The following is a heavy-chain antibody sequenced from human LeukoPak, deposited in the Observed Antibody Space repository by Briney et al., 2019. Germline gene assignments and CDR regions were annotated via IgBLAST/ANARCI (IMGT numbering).Heavy chain of an antibody. D-gene: IGHD3-3*01. Sequence: ASVKVSCKASGYTFTGYYMHWVRQAPGQGLEWMGWISAYNGNTNYAQKLQGRVTMTTDTSTSTAYMELRSLRSDDTAVYYCARVLRFSNSHRYVVFDYWGQGTLVTVSS. V-gene: IGHV1-18*04. CDR1: GYTFTGYY. CDR3: ARVLRFSNSHRYVVFDY. CDR2: ISAYNGNT. J-gene: IGHJ4*02.